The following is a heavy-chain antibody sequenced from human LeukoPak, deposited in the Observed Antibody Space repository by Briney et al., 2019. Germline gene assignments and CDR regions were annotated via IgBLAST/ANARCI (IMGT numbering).Heavy chain of an antibody. Sequence: PGGSLRLSCAASGFTFSTYSLHWVRQAPGRGLEWVANISYDGITKNYADSVKGRFTISRDNSKSTLYMQMNSLRVDDTAVYYCARDNVEYYDSSGNFDYWGQGTLVTVSS. CDR1: GFTFSTYS. J-gene: IGHJ4*02. CDR3: ARDNVEYYDSSGNFDY. CDR2: ISYDGITK. V-gene: IGHV3-30*04. D-gene: IGHD3-22*01.